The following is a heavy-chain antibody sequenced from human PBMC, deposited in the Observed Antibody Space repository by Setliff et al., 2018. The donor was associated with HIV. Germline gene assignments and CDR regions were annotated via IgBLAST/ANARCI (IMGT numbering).Heavy chain of an antibody. D-gene: IGHD5-18*01. CDR1: SDSIRFYY. CDR2: IYYTGST. CDR3: ARDSGGYNYGFAVGSFDY. J-gene: IGHJ4*02. Sequence: PSETLSLTCTVSSDSIRFYYWTWIRQPPGKGLEWIGNIYYTGSTNYNPALKSRITISIDTSKSQFSLKLTSVDAADTAVYYCARDSGGYNYGFAVGSFDYWGQGALVTVSS. V-gene: IGHV4-59*01.